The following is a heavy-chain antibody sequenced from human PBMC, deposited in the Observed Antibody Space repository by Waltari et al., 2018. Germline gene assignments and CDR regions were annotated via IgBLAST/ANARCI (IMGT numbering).Heavy chain of an antibody. CDR2: VDHSGNT. V-gene: IGHV4-38-2*01. Sequence: QVQLQESGPGLLNPSETLSLTCAVSGYSIRSGYYWGWVRQPPGKGLEWIGSVDHSGNTYYNPSLKSRLSISADTSNNQLSLKLSSVTAADTAVYYCARGAAAGSGPLIDYWGQGILVTVSS. D-gene: IGHD6-13*01. CDR3: ARGAAAGSGPLIDY. J-gene: IGHJ4*02. CDR1: GYSIRSGYY.